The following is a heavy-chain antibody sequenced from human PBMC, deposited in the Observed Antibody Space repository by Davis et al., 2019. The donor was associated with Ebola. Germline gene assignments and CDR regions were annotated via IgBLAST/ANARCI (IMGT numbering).Heavy chain of an antibody. CDR2: IIPIFGTA. J-gene: IGHJ4*02. D-gene: IGHD1-26*01. Sequence: SVKVSCKASGGTFSSYAISWVRQAPGQGLEWMGGIIPIFGTANYAQKFQGRVTITADESTSTAYMELSSLRSEDTAVYYCARGPLIVGATAYFDYWGQGTLVTVSS. CDR3: ARGPLIVGATAYFDY. CDR1: GGTFSSYA. V-gene: IGHV1-69*13.